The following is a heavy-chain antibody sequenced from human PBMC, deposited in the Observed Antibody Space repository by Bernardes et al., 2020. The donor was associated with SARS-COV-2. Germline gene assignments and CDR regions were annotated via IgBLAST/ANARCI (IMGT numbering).Heavy chain of an antibody. CDR3: AVNLNYYYYYGMDV. J-gene: IGHJ6*02. V-gene: IGHV4-34*01. CDR2: INHSGST. CDR1: GGSFSGYY. Sequence: SKTLSLTCAVYGGSFSGYYWSWIRQPPGKGLEWIGEINHSGSTNYNPSLKSRVTISVDTSKNQFSLKLSSVTAADTAVYYCAVNLNYYYYYGMDVWGQGTTVTVSS.